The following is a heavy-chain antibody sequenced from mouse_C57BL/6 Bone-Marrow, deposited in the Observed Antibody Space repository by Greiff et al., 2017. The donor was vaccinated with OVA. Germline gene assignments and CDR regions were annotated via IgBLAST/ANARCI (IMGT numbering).Heavy chain of an antibody. V-gene: IGHV1-9*01. J-gene: IGHJ2*01. D-gene: IGHD2-1*01. CDR1: GYTFTGYW. CDR3: AKDLLWYPSFDY. CDR2: ILPGSGST. Sequence: QVQLQQSGAELMKPGASVKLSCKATGYTFTGYWIEWVKQRPGHGLEWIGEILPGSGSTNYNEKFKGKATFHADTSSNTAYMQLNSLTTDDSAIYYCAKDLLWYPSFDYWGQGTTLTVSS.